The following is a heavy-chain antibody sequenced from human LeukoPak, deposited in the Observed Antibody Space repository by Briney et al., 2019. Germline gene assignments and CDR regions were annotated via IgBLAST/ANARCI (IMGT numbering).Heavy chain of an antibody. D-gene: IGHD4-17*01. CDR1: GFTVSSNY. CDR3: ARAMTTVTPLDY. CDR2: IYSGGST. Sequence: GGSLRLSCAASGFTVSSNYMSWVRQAPGKGLEWVSVIYSGGSTYYADSVKGRFTISRDNSKNTLYLQMNSLRAEDTAVYYCARAMTTVTPLDYWGQGTLVTVSS. V-gene: IGHV3-53*01. J-gene: IGHJ4*02.